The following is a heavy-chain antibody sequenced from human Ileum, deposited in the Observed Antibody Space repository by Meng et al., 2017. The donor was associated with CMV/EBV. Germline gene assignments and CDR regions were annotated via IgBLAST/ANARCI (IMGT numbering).Heavy chain of an antibody. CDR2: ISSSGSMI. J-gene: IGHJ4*02. D-gene: IGHD3-22*01. CDR3: ARGAPYYYDTTGYYKY. CDR1: LTFSDYY. V-gene: IGHV3-11*01. Sequence: LTFSDYYMSWISQAPGKGLEWISYISSSGSMIYYADSVKGRFTISRDNAKISLYLQMNSLRAEDTAVYYCARGAPYYYDTTGYYKYWGQGTLVTVSS.